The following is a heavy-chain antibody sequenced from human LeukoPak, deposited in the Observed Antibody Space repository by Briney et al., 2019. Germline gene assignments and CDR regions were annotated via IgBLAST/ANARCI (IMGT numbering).Heavy chain of an antibody. D-gene: IGHD5-18*01. V-gene: IGHV3-23*01. CDR1: GFTFSSYA. Sequence: GGSLRLSCAASGFTFSSYAMSWVRQAPGKGLEWVSAISGSGGSTYYADSVKGRFTISRDNSKNTLYLQMNSLRAEDTAVYYCAKGTEGYSYGYWLLGYWGQGTLVTVSS. CDR2: ISGSGGST. CDR3: AKGTEGYSYGYWLLGY. J-gene: IGHJ4*02.